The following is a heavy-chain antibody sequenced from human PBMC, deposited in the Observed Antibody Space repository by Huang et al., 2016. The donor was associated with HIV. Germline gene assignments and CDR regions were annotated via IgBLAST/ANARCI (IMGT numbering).Heavy chain of an antibody. CDR3: ARHPSRRGMDV. V-gene: IGHV1-69*01. CDR2: IIPSFGTP. J-gene: IGHJ6*02. CDR1: GGTFSHHG. Sequence: QVQLVQSGAEVKKPGSSVKVSCKASGGTFSHHGISWVRQAPGQGLEWMGGIIPSFGTPYYAHKFQGRFTISADESTSTAYMELNSLRSDDTAVYYCARHPSRRGMDVWGQGTTVTVSS.